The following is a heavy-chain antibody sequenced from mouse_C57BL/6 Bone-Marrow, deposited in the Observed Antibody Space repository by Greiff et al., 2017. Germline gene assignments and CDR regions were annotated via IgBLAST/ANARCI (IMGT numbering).Heavy chain of an antibody. J-gene: IGHJ1*03. V-gene: IGHV1-81*01. CDR1: GYTFTSYG. D-gene: IGHD2-3*01. CDR2: IYPRSSNT. CDR3: ARKKDGCYVHHWYFDV. Sequence: VKLLESGAELARPGASVKLSCTASGYTFTSYGISWVKQRTGQGLEWVGEIYPRSSNTYYNEKFKGKDTLTADKSSSTAYMELRSLTSEDSEVYFWARKKDGCYVHHWYFDVWGTGTTVTVSS.